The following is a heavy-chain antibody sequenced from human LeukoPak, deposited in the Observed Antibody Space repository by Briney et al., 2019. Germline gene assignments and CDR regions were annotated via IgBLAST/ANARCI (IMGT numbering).Heavy chain of an antibody. J-gene: IGHJ6*04. D-gene: IGHD3-10*02. Sequence: KSGGSLGLSCAASGFTFSSYSMNWVRQAPGKGLEWVLSISSSSSYIYYADSVKGRFTISRDNAKNSLYLQMNSLRAEDTAVYYCAELGITMIGGVWGKGTTVTISS. CDR2: ISSSSSYI. V-gene: IGHV3-21*01. CDR1: GFTFSSYS. CDR3: AELGITMIGGV.